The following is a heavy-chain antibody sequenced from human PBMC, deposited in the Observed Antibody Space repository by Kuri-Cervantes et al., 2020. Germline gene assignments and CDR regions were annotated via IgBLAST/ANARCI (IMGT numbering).Heavy chain of an antibody. D-gene: IGHD3-10*01. CDR3: ASITMVRGSQGYSDY. Sequence: ESLKISCAASGFTFTNYATTWVRQAPGKGLEWIGEINHSGSTNYNPSLKSRVTISVDTSKNQFSLKLSSVTAADTAVYYCASITMVRGSQGYSDYWGQGTLVTVSS. J-gene: IGHJ4*02. V-gene: IGHV4-34*08. CDR2: INHSGST. CDR1: GFTFTNYA.